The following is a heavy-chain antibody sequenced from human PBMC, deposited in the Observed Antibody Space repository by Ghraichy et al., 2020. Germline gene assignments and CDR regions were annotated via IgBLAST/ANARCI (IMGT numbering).Heavy chain of an antibody. CDR3: ARDWGGFGRSFDN. J-gene: IGHJ5*02. V-gene: IGHV3-7*03. CDR1: GFSFSGYW. Sequence: GGSLRLSCAASGFSFSGYWMSWVRQAPGKGPEWVANIKTDGSEKYYVDSVRGRFTISRDNAKNSLHLQMDCLRAEDTAIYYCARDWGGFGRSFDNWGQGALATVSS. CDR2: IKTDGSEK. D-gene: IGHD1-26*01.